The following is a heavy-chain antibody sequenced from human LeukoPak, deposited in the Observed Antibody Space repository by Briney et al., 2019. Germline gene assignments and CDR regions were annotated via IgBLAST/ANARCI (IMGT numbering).Heavy chain of an antibody. CDR1: GGSISSSSYY. CDR3: ARRVRSYWYFDY. Sequence: SETLSLTCTVSGGSISSSSYYWGWIRQPPGKGLEWIGSIYYSGSTYYNPSLKSRVTISVDTSKNQFSLKLSSVTAADTAVYYCARRVRSYWYFDYWGQGTLVTVSS. CDR2: IYYSGST. V-gene: IGHV4-39*01. D-gene: IGHD1-26*01. J-gene: IGHJ4*02.